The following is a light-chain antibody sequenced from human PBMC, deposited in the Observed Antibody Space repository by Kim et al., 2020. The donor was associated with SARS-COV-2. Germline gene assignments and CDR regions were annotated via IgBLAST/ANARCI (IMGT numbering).Light chain of an antibody. J-gene: IGLJ3*02. V-gene: IGLV6-57*03. CDR2: EDN. CDR1: RGSIASNY. CDR3: QSYDSSSWV. Sequence: NFMLTQPHSVSESPGKTVTISCTRSRGSIASNYVQWYQQRPGSAPTTVIYEDNQRPSGVPDRFSGSIDSSPNSASLTISGLKTEDEADYYCQSYDSSSWVFGGGTQLTVL.